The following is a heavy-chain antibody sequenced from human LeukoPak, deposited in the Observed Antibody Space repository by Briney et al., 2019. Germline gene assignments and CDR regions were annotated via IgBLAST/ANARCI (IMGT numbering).Heavy chain of an antibody. CDR1: GFTFSSYW. D-gene: IGHD2-15*01. J-gene: IGHJ6*02. CDR2: INSDGSST. V-gene: IGHV3-74*01. CDR3: VRGYSFGPYGMDV. Sequence: GGSLRLSCAASGFTFSSYWMHWVRQAPGKGLVWVSRINSDGSSTIYADSVKGRFTISRDDAKNTLYLQMNSLRAEDTAVYFCVRGYSFGPYGMDVWGQGTTVTVSS.